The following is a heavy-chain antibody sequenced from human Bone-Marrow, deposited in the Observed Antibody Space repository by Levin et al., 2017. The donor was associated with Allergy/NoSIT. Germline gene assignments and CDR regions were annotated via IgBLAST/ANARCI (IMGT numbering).Heavy chain of an antibody. CDR2: ISYDGSDK. V-gene: IGHV3-30-3*01. CDR1: GFTFSYYV. J-gene: IGHJ4*02. D-gene: IGHD6-19*01. Sequence: GGSLRLSCAASGFTFSYYVMHWVRQAPGKGLEWVAMISYDGSDKNYADSVKGRFTISKDNSKNALYLDMNSLRAEDAAVYFCARGSGWYLGYYCDSWGQGTLVTVSS. CDR3: ARGSGWYLGYYCDS.